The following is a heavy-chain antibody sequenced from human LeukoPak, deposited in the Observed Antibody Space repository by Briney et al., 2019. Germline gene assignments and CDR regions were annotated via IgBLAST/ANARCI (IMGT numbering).Heavy chain of an antibody. D-gene: IGHD3-10*01. CDR2: ISGSGEST. CDR1: GFTFSSFA. CDR3: VRHNYGYDY. J-gene: IGHJ4*02. Sequence: PGGSLRLSCAASGFTFSSFAMSWVRQAPGKGLEWVSSISGSGESTYYADYVKGRFTVSRDNAKNTLYLQMNRLRAEDTAVYYCVRHNYGYDYWGQGTLVTVSS. V-gene: IGHV3-23*01.